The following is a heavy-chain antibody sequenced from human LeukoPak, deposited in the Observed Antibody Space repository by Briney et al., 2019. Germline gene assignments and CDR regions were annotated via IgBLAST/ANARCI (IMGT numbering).Heavy chain of an antibody. CDR2: ISSSGSTI. CDR3: ARSIRITMIVVVSNWFDP. CDR1: GFTFSDYY. J-gene: IGHJ5*02. Sequence: GGSLRLSCAASGFTFSDYYMSWIRQAPGKGLEWVSYISSSGSTIYYADSVKGRFTISRDNAKNSLYLRMNSLRAEDTAVYYCARSIRITMIVVVSNWFDPWGQGTLVTVSS. V-gene: IGHV3-11*01. D-gene: IGHD3-22*01.